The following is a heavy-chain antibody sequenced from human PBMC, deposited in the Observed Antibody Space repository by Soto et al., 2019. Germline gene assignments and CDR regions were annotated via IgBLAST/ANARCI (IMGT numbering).Heavy chain of an antibody. D-gene: IGHD3-22*01. V-gene: IGHV1-46*01. Sequence: ASVKVSCEACGDSFTSYYMHWVRQAPGQGLEWMGIINPSGGSTSYAQKFQGRVTMTRDTSTSTVYMELSSLRSEDTAVYYCARDFGNPYDYYDSSGYYYGDIWGQGTLVTVSS. CDR2: INPSGGST. CDR3: ARDFGNPYDYYDSSGYYYGDI. J-gene: IGHJ4*02. CDR1: GDSFTSYY.